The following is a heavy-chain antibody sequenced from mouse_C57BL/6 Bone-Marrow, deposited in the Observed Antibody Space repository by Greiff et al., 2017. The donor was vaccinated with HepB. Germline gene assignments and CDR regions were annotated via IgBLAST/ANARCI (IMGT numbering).Heavy chain of an antibody. J-gene: IGHJ1*03. CDR2: IDPSDSYT. Sequence: VQLQQPGAELVMPGASVKLSCKASGYTFTSYWMHWVKQRPGQGLEWIGEIDPSDSYTNYNQKFKGKSTLTVDKSSSTAYMQLSSLTSEESAVYYCARAHYYYGSSRWYFDVWGTGTTVTVSS. CDR3: ARAHYYYGSSRWYFDV. V-gene: IGHV1-69*01. D-gene: IGHD1-1*01. CDR1: GYTFTSYW.